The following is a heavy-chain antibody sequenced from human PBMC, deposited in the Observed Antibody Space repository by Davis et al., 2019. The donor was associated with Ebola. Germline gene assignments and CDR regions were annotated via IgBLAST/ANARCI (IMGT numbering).Heavy chain of an antibody. J-gene: IGHJ5*02. CDR1: GGSISSSNW. CDR2: IYHSGST. D-gene: IGHD6-13*01. CDR3: ARIVSVWGIAAAGERWFDP. V-gene: IGHV4-4*02. Sequence: PSETLSLTCAVSGGSISSSNWWSWVRQPPGKGLEWIGEIYHSGSTNYNPSLKSRVTISVDKSKNQFSLKLSSVTAADTAVYYCARIVSVWGIAAAGERWFDPWGQGTLVTVSS.